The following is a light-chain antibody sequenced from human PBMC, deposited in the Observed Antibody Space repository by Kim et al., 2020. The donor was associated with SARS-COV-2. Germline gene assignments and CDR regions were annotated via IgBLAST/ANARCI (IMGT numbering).Light chain of an antibody. J-gene: IGLJ2*01. CDR2: GNS. Sequence: GVTISCTGGSSNSGAGYGVHWYQQLPGTAPKLLFYGNSNRPSGVPDRFSGSKSGTSASLAITGLQAEDEADYYCQSYDSSLSGWVFGGGTQLTVL. CDR1: SSNSGAGYG. CDR3: QSYDSSLSGWV. V-gene: IGLV1-40*01.